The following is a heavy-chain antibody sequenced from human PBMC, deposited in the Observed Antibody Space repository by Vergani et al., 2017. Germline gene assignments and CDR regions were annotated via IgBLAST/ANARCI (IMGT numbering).Heavy chain of an antibody. CDR3: ARGIEKLLWFGESRRDWFAP. CDR1: GGSFSGYY. J-gene: IGHJ5*02. CDR2: INHSGST. D-gene: IGHD3-10*01. Sequence: QVQLQQWGAGLLKPSETLSLTCAVYGGSFSGYYWSWIRQPPGKGLEWIGEINHSGSTNYNPSLKSRVTISVDTSKNQFSLKLSSVTAADTAVYYCARGIEKLLWFGESRRDWFAPWGQGTLVTVSS. V-gene: IGHV4-34*01.